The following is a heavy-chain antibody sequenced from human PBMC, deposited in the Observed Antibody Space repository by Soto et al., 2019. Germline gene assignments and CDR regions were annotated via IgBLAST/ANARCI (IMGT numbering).Heavy chain of an antibody. V-gene: IGHV3-74*01. J-gene: IGHJ3*02. CDR2: INSDGSST. CDR1: GFTFSSYW. CDR3: ARDRGCSGGSCYFLDAFDI. Sequence: EVQLVESGGGLVQPGGSLRLSCAASGFTFSSYWMHWVRQAPGRGLVWVSRINSDGSSTSYADSVKGRFTISRDNAKNTLYLQMTSLRAEDTAVYYCARDRGCSGGSCYFLDAFDIWGQGTMVTVSS. D-gene: IGHD2-15*01.